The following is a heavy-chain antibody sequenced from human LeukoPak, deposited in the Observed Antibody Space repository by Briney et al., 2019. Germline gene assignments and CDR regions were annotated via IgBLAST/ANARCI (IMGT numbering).Heavy chain of an antibody. CDR2: IYYSGST. J-gene: IGHJ4*02. V-gene: IGHV4-34*01. Sequence: SETLSLTCAVYGGSFSGYYWSWIRQPPGKGLEWIGSIYYSGSTYYNPSLKSRVTISVDTSKNQFSLKLSSVTAADTAVYYCASSGYSSSWYGNYWGQGTLVTVSS. D-gene: IGHD6-13*01. CDR1: GGSFSGYY. CDR3: ASSGYSSSWYGNY.